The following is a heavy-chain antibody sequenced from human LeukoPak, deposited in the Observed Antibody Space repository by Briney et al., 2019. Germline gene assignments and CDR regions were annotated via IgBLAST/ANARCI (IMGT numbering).Heavy chain of an antibody. J-gene: IGHJ5*02. CDR2: FDPEDGET. CDR3: ASHSYDTFDP. Sequence: ASVKVFCKVSGYTLTELSMHWVRQAPGKGLGWMGGFDPEDGETIYAQKFQGRVTMTEDTSTDTAYMELSSLRSEDTAVYYCASHSYDTFDPWGQGTLVTVSS. D-gene: IGHD3-22*01. V-gene: IGHV1-24*01. CDR1: GYTLTELS.